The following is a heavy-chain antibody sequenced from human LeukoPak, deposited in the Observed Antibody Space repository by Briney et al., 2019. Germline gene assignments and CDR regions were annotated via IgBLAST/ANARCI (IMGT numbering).Heavy chain of an antibody. V-gene: IGHV4-31*03. CDR3: ARASIVGATFGDY. Sequence: SETLSLTCTVSGGSISSGGYYWSWIRQHPGKGLEWIGYIYYSGSTYYNPSLKSRVTISLDTSKSQFSLKLSSVTAADTAVYFCARASIVGATFGDYWGQGTLVTVSS. CDR2: IYYSGST. D-gene: IGHD1-26*01. CDR1: GGSISSGGYY. J-gene: IGHJ4*02.